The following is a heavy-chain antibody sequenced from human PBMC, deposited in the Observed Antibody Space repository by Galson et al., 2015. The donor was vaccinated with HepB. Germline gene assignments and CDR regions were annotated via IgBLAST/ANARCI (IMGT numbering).Heavy chain of an antibody. D-gene: IGHD4-17*01. CDR1: GYTFTYRY. J-gene: IGHJ4*02. CDR3: ASSYGDYLYYFDY. CDR2: ITPFNGNT. V-gene: IGHV1-45*02. Sequence: SVKVSCKASGYTFTYRYLHWVRQAPGQALEWMGWITPFNGNTNYAQKFQDRVTITRDRSMSTAYMELSSLRSEDTAMYYCASSYGDYLYYFDYWGQGTLVTVSS.